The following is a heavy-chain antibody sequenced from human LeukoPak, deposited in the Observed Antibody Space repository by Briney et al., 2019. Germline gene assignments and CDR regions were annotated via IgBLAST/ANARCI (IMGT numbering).Heavy chain of an antibody. D-gene: IGHD2-2*01. Sequence: GASVKVSCKASGGTFSSYAISWVRQAPGQGLEWMGGIIPIFGTANYAQKFQGRVTITADESTSTAYMELSSLRSEDTAVYYCARDSRYCSSTSCLYYYYGMDVWGQGTTVTVSS. CDR1: GGTFSSYA. CDR3: ARDSRYCSSTSCLYYYYGMDV. V-gene: IGHV1-69*13. J-gene: IGHJ6*02. CDR2: IIPIFGTA.